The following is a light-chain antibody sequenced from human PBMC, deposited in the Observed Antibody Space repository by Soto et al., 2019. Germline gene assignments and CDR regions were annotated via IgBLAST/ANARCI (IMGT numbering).Light chain of an antibody. J-gene: IGLJ2*01. CDR3: SSYAGSDNVL. Sequence: QSALTQPPSASGSPGQSVTISCTGISSDVGGYNYVSWYRQHPGKAPKLMIYEVTKRPSGVPDRFSGSRSGDTASLTVSGLQAEDEADYYCSSYAGSDNVLFGGGTKLTVL. CDR2: EVT. CDR1: SSDVGGYNY. V-gene: IGLV2-8*01.